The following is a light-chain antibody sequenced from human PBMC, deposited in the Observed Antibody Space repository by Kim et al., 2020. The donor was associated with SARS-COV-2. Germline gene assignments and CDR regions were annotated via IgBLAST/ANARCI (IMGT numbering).Light chain of an antibody. CDR1: NSNIGANT. CDR2: AND. V-gene: IGLV1-44*01. J-gene: IGLJ3*02. Sequence: GQRVTISCSGGNSNIGANTVNCYQQFPGAAPKLLIYANDRRPSGVPDRFSVSQSGTSASLAISGLQSEDEADYYCATWDDSLNAWVFGGGTQLTVL. CDR3: ATWDDSLNAWV.